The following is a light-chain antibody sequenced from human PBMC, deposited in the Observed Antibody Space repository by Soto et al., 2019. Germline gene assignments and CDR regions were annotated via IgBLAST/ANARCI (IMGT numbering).Light chain of an antibody. Sequence: EIVLTQSPGTLCLSPGERATLSCRASQSVSSSYLVWYQQKPGQAPRLLIYGASSRATGIPDRFSGSGSGTDFTLTISRLEPEDFAVYYCQQYGSSSSFGGGTKVDIK. CDR1: QSVSSSY. J-gene: IGKJ4*01. CDR2: GAS. V-gene: IGKV3-20*01. CDR3: QQYGSSSS.